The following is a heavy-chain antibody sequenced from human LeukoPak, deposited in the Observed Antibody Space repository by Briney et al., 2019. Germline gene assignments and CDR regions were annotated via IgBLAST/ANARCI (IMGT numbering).Heavy chain of an antibody. D-gene: IGHD6-19*01. CDR1: GGPISSSSYY. V-gene: IGHV4-39*07. J-gene: IGHJ5*02. Sequence: PSETLSLTCTVSGGPISSSSYYWGWIRQPPGKGLEWIGSIYYSGSTYYNPSLKSRVTISVDTSKNQFSLKLSSVTAADTAVYYCARAKLAFAVAGKLGWFDPWGQGTLVTVSS. CDR3: ARAKLAFAVAGKLGWFDP. CDR2: IYYSGST.